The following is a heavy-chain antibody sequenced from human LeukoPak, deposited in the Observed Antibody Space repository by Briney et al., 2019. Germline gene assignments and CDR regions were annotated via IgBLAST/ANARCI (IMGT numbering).Heavy chain of an antibody. D-gene: IGHD6-19*01. CDR2: IKQDGSEK. V-gene: IGHV3-7*01. J-gene: IGHJ5*02. CDR1: GFTFSSYW. Sequence: GGSLRLSCAASGFTFSSYWMSWVRQAPGKGLEWVANIKQDGSEKYYVDSVKGRFTISRDNAKNSLYLQTNSLRAEDTAVYYCARWYSSGWFDPWGQGTLVTVSS. CDR3: ARWYSSGWFDP.